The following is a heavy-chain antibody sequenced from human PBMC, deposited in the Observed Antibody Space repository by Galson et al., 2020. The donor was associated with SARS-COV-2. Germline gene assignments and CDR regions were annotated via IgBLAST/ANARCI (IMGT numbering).Heavy chain of an antibody. CDR1: GYDFNSYG. Sequence: ASVKVSCETFGYDFNSYGMSWVRQAPGQGLEWMGWINVHNGKKNYAQKFEDRVTMTTDTSTNTGYLELRSLTSDDTAVYFCARQTPAVGTSADWGQGTLVIVSS. CDR2: INVHNGKK. V-gene: IGHV1-18*01. J-gene: IGHJ4*02. CDR3: ARQTPAVGTSAD. D-gene: IGHD6-13*01.